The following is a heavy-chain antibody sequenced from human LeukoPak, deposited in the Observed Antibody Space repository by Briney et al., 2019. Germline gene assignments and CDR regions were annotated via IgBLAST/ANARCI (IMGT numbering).Heavy chain of an antibody. CDR1: GFTFSSYW. CDR2: IKQDGSEK. D-gene: IGHD3-3*01. V-gene: IGHV3-7*01. J-gene: IGHJ6*02. Sequence: GGSLRLSCAASGFTFSSYWMSWVRQAPGKGLEWVANIKQDGSEKYYVDSVEGRFTISRDNAKNSLYLQMNSLRAEDTAVYYCARDFGPPSYYYYGMDVWGQGTTVTVSS. CDR3: ARDFGPPSYYYYGMDV.